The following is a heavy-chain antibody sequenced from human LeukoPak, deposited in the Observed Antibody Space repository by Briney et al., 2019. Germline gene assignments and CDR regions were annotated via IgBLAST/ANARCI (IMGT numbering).Heavy chain of an antibody. CDR2: IIGGGIT. J-gene: IGHJ4*02. CDR1: GFTFSIFA. CDR3: AKDPGYSSSWYDY. Sequence: GGSLRLSCAASGFTFSIFAMSWVRQAPGKGLEWVSGIIGGGITHYADSVKGRFTISRDNSKNTMSMQMNSLRAEDTAVYYCAKDPGYSSSWYDYWGQGTLVTVSS. V-gene: IGHV3-23*01. D-gene: IGHD6-13*01.